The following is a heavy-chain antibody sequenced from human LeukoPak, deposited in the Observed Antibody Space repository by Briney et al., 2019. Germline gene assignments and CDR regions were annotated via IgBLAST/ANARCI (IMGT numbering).Heavy chain of an antibody. J-gene: IGHJ4*02. CDR1: GYTLSIL. CDR3: ATNSGGSSGYYYY. CDR2: FDLEDGET. D-gene: IGHD3-22*01. Sequence: ASVKVSCKVSGYTLSILYTLGAPRACGKAREWRGGFDLEDGETIYAQKFQGRVTMTEDPSTDTAYMELSSLRSEDTAVYYCATNSGGSSGYYYYWGQGTLVTVSS. V-gene: IGHV1-24*01.